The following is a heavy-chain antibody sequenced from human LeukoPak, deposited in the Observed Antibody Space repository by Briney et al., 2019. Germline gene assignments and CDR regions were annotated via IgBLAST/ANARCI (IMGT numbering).Heavy chain of an antibody. D-gene: IGHD6-19*01. CDR3: ARAAGAGVAGPDY. Sequence: GGSLRLSCAASGFTFSNYWMSWGRQAPGKGLEWVANIKQDGSEKYYVDSVKGRFTISRDNAKNSRYLQMNSLRDEDTAVYYCARAAGAGVAGPDYWGQGSLVTVSS. J-gene: IGHJ4*02. CDR2: IKQDGSEK. CDR1: GFTFSNYW. V-gene: IGHV3-7*01.